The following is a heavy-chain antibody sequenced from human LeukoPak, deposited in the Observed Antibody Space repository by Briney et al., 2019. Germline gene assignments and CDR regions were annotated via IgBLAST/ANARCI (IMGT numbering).Heavy chain of an antibody. CDR1: GFTFSSYG. J-gene: IGHJ6*03. D-gene: IGHD6-6*01. CDR2: ISYDGSNK. CDR3: AKGGQLVDYYYYYMDV. V-gene: IGHV3-30*18. Sequence: GRSLRLSCAASGFTFSSYGMHWVRQAPGKGLEWVAVISYDGSNKYYADSVKGRFTISRDNSKNTLYLQMNSLRAEDTAVYYCAKGGQLVDYYYYYMDVWGKGTTVTVSS.